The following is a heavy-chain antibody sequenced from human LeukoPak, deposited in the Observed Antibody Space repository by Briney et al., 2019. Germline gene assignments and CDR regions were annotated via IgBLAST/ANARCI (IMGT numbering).Heavy chain of an antibody. Sequence: PGGSLRLSCAASGFTFSSYGMHWVRQAPGKGLEWVAVISYDGSNKYYADSVKGRFTISRDNSKNTLYLQMNSLRAEDTAIYYCAKGKGDSSYSAVDYWGQGTLVTVSS. D-gene: IGHD2-15*01. CDR1: GFTFSSYG. CDR2: ISYDGSNK. CDR3: AKGKGDSSYSAVDY. J-gene: IGHJ4*02. V-gene: IGHV3-30*18.